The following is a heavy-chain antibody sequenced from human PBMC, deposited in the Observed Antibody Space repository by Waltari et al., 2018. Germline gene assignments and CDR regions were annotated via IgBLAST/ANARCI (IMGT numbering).Heavy chain of an antibody. CDR2: MNPNSGNT. CDR1: GSTFPIYA. Sequence: QVQLVQSGAEVKKPGASVQVSCKASGSTFPIYAINRGRKASGQGLEWMGWMNPNSGNTGYAQKFQGRVTMTRNTSISTAYMELSSLRSEDTAVYYCARLPAWFGELNHPWGQGTLVTVSS. CDR3: ARLPAWFGELNHP. D-gene: IGHD3-10*01. V-gene: IGHV1-8*01. J-gene: IGHJ4*02.